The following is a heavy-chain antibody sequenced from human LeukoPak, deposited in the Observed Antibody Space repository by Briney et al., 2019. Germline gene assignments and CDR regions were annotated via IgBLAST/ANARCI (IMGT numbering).Heavy chain of an antibody. D-gene: IGHD3-9*01. CDR1: GSIFTSYW. V-gene: IGHV5-51*01. CDR2: IYPGDSDT. J-gene: IGHJ4*02. Sequence: GASLQISCKGSGSIFTSYWIGWVRQLPGKGLEWMGIIYPGDSDTRYSPSFQGQVTISADKSISTAYLQWSSLKASDTAMYYCARPYYDILTGPHYYFDYWGQGTLVTVSS. CDR3: ARPYYDILTGPHYYFDY.